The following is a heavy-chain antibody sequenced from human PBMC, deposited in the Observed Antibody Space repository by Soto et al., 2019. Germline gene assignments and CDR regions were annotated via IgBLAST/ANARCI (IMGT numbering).Heavy chain of an antibody. CDR2: ISGSGGST. Sequence: EVQLLESGGGLVQPGGSLRLSCAASGFTFSSYAMSWVRQAPGKGLEWVSAISGSGGSTYYADSVKGRFTITRDNSKNTLNLQMNSLRAEDTAVYYCAKRRLPAHWYFDLWGRGTLVTVSS. J-gene: IGHJ2*01. CDR3: AKRRLPAHWYFDL. CDR1: GFTFSSYA. V-gene: IGHV3-23*01. D-gene: IGHD2-15*01.